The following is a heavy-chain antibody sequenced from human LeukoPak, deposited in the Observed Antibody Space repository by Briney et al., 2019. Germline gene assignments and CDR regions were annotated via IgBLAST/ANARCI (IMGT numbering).Heavy chain of an antibody. V-gene: IGHV3-21*01. J-gene: IGHJ4*02. D-gene: IGHD1-1*01. CDR2: ISSSSSYI. CDR3: ARGGGTCHGY. CDR1: GFTFSSYS. Sequence: GGSLRLSCAASGFTFSSYSMNWVRQAPGKGPEWVSSISSSSSYIYYADSVKGRFTISRDNAKNSLYLQMNSLRAEDTAVYYCARGGGTCHGYWGQGTLVTVSS.